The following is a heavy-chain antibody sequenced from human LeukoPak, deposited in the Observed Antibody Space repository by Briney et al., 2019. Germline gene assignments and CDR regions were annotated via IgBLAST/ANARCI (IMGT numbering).Heavy chain of an antibody. CDR1: GGTFSSYA. V-gene: IGHV1-69*13. D-gene: IGHD2/OR15-2a*01. J-gene: IGHJ3*02. CDR2: IIPIFGTA. Sequence: GASVKVSCKGAGGTFSSYAISWVRQAPGQGLEWMGGIIPIFGTANYAQKFQGRVTITADESTSTAYMELSSLRSEDTAVYYCARVLSPGAFDIWGQGTMVTVSS. CDR3: ARVLSPGAFDI.